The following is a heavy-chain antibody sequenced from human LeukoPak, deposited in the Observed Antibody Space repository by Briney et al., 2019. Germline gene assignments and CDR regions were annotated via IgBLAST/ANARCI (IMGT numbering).Heavy chain of an antibody. Sequence: SETLSLTCAVYGGSFSGYYWSWIRQPPGKGLDWIGEINHSGSTNYNPSLKSRVTISVDTSKNQFSLKLSSVTAADTAVYYCARARGLPYYYYGMDVWGQGTTVTVSS. V-gene: IGHV4-34*01. CDR2: INHSGST. J-gene: IGHJ6*02. D-gene: IGHD2-15*01. CDR1: GGSFSGYY. CDR3: ARARGLPYYYYGMDV.